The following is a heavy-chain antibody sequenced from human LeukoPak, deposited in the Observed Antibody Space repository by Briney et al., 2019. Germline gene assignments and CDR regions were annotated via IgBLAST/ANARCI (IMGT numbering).Heavy chain of an antibody. CDR2: IYYSGST. V-gene: IGHV4-39*02. CDR3: ARDRYSSSSAVDY. J-gene: IGHJ4*02. CDR1: GGSISSSRYY. D-gene: IGHD6-6*01. Sequence: SGTLSLTCTVSGGSISSSRYYWGWFRQPPGKGLEWIGNIYYSGSTYYNPSLKSRVTISVDTSKNQFSLKLSSVTAADTAMYFCARDRYSSSSAVDYWGQGTLVTVSS.